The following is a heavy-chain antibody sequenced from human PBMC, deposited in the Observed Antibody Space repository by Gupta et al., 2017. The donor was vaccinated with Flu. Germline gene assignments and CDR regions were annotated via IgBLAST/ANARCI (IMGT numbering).Heavy chain of an antibody. J-gene: IGHJ4*02. CDR2: IFHSGTT. V-gene: IGHV4-4*02. D-gene: IGHD6-6*01. Sequence: QVQLQESGPGLVKPSGTLSLTCAVSGDSINSNYWWSWVRQPPGKGLEWIGEIFHSGTTNYNPSLESRVTISVDKSKNQFSLNLTSVTAADTAVYYCARSSLPDSWGRGTLVTVSS. CDR1: GDSINSNYW. CDR3: ARSSLPDS.